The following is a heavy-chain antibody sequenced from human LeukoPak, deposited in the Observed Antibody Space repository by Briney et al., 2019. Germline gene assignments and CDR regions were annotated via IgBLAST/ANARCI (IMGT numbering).Heavy chain of an antibody. V-gene: IGHV3-53*01. J-gene: IGHJ3*02. CDR2: IYSGGST. Sequence: PGGSLRLSCAGSGFTVSSNYMSWVRQAPGKGLVWVSVIYSGGSTYYADSVKGRFTISRDNSKNTLYLQMNSLRAEDTAVYYCAREEGGAFDIWGQGTMVTVSS. CDR3: AREEGGAFDI. D-gene: IGHD2-15*01. CDR1: GFTVSSNY.